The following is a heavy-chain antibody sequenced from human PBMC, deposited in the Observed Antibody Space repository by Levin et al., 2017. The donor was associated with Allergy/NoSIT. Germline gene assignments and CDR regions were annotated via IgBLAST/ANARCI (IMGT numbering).Heavy chain of an antibody. CDR2: IYRNGTT. J-gene: IGHJ5*02. Sequence: SETLSLTCTVSGDSIINSNWWNWVRHPPGKGLEWIGEIYRNGTTKSNPSLKSRVTISMDKSNNRFSLRLNAVTAADTAVYYCARGRYFDWLALDAWGQGTLVAVSS. D-gene: IGHD3-9*01. V-gene: IGHV4-4*02. CDR3: ARGRYFDWLALDA. CDR1: GDSIINSNW.